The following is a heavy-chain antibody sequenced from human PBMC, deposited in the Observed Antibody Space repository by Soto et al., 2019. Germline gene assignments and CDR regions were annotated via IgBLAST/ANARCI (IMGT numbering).Heavy chain of an antibody. Sequence: TSETLSLTCAVYGGSFSGYYWSWIRQPPGKGLEWIGEINHSGSTNYNPSLKSRVTISVDTSKNQFSLKLSSVTAADTAVYYCAGKVYVDVWGKGTTVTVSS. CDR1: GGSFSGYY. CDR3: AGKVYVDV. V-gene: IGHV4-34*01. CDR2: INHSGST. J-gene: IGHJ6*03.